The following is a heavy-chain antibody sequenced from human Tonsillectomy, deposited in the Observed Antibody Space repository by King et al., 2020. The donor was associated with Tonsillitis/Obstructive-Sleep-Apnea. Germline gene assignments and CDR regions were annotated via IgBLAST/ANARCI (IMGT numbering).Heavy chain of an antibody. CDR1: GYSFTDYW. V-gene: IGHV5-51*03. CDR2: IYPGDSDT. Sequence: QLVQSGAEVKKPGESLKISCKGSGYSFTDYWVAWVRQMPGKGLEWMGIIYPGDSDTRYSPSFQGQVTISADKSISTAYLQWSSLKASDTAMYYCARRNCSSIRCYWNWFDPWGQGTLVTVSS. CDR3: ARRNCSSIRCYWNWFDP. J-gene: IGHJ5*02. D-gene: IGHD2-2*01.